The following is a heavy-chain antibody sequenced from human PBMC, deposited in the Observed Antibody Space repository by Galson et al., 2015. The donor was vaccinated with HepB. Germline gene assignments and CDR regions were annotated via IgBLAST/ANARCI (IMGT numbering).Heavy chain of an antibody. V-gene: IGHV1-69*10. CDR1: GDTFSNYV. CDR3: ARVYCIGGSCYPRAYYYGMDV. D-gene: IGHD2-15*01. CDR2: IIPILGKA. Sequence: SVKVSCKASGDTFSNYVISWVRQAPGQGLEWMGGIIPILGKANSTQKFQGRVTITADESTSTAYMELSSLRSEDTAVYYCARVYCIGGSCYPRAYYYGMDVWGQGTTVTVSS. J-gene: IGHJ6*02.